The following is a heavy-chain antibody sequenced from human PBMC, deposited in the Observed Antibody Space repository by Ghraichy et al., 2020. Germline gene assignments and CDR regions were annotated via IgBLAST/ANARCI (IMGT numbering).Heavy chain of an antibody. CDR2: ISRTSNYI. V-gene: IGHV3-21*01. CDR3: ARDLVKAALVPTALDY. D-gene: IGHD5-12*01. J-gene: IGHJ4*02. CDR1: GFTFSSHS. Sequence: LSLTCAASGFTFSSHSMIWVRQAPGKGLEWVSYISRTSNYIYYADSVKGRFTISRDNAKNSLSLQMNSLRAEDTAVYYCARDLVKAALVPTALDYWGQGTPVTVSS.